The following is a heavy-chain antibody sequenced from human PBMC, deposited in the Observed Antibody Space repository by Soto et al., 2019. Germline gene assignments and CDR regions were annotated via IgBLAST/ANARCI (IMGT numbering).Heavy chain of an antibody. CDR1: GYSFTSYW. CDR3: ARHEPPYGSGDNYYYYGMDV. J-gene: IGHJ6*02. CDR2: IDPSDSYT. D-gene: IGHD3-10*01. V-gene: IGHV5-10-1*01. Sequence: GESVKISFKGSGYSFTSYWISWVRQMPGKGLEWMGRIDPSDSYTNYSPSFQGHVTISADKSISTAYLQWSSLKASDTAMYYCARHEPPYGSGDNYYYYGMDVWGQGTTVTSP.